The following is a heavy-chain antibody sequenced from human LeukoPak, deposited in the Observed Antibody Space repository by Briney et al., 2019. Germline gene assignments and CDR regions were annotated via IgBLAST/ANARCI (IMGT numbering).Heavy chain of an antibody. J-gene: IGHJ5*02. CDR3: ARHIRLQYSSSWYNWFDP. D-gene: IGHD6-13*01. CDR2: IYHSGST. V-gene: IGHV4-38-2*02. Sequence: SETLSLTCTVSGYSISSGYYWGWIRQPPGKGLEWIGSIYHSGSTNYNPSLKSRVTISVDTSKNQFSLKLSSVTAADTAVYYCARHIRLQYSSSWYNWFDPWGQGTLVTVSS. CDR1: GYSISSGYY.